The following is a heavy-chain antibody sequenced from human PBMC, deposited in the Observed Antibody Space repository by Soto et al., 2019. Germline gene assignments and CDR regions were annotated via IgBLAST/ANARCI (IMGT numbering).Heavy chain of an antibody. CDR1: GGSFSGYY. Sequence: PSETLSLTCAVYGGSFSGYYWSWIRQPPGKGLEWIGEINHSGSTNYNPSLKSRVTISVDTSKNQFSLKLSSVTAADTAVYYCARERRAYDFWSGYYNGSYYYGMDVWGQGTTVTVSS. V-gene: IGHV4-34*01. CDR2: INHSGST. CDR3: ARERRAYDFWSGYYNGSYYYGMDV. D-gene: IGHD3-3*01. J-gene: IGHJ6*02.